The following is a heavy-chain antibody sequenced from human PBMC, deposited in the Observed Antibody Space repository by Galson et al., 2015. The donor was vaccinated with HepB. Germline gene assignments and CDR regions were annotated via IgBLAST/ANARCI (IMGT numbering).Heavy chain of an antibody. V-gene: IGHV1-2*02. CDR1: GYTFTGYY. D-gene: IGHD6-13*01. CDR3: ARSYSSSGGFDP. J-gene: IGHJ5*02. CDR2: INPNSGGT. Sequence: SVKVSCKASGYTFTGYYMHWVRQAPGQGLERMGWINPNSGGTNYAQKFQGRVTMTRDTSISTAYMELSRLRSDDTAVYYCARSYSSSGGFDPWGQGTLVTVSS.